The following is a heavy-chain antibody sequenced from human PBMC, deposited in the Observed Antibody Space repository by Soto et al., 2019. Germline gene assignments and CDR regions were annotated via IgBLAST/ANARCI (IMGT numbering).Heavy chain of an antibody. Sequence: QVQLQESGPGLVKPSETLSLTCTVSGGSLSSYYLSWFRQPPGKGLEWIGYIYYSGSTNYNPSLNSLVTISVDTAKNQFDLKMSSVTSADTAVYDCARFNWYVDLCGRGTLVTVSS. CDR3: ARFNWYVDL. CDR1: GGSLSSYY. CDR2: IYYSGST. V-gene: IGHV4-59*08. J-gene: IGHJ2*01.